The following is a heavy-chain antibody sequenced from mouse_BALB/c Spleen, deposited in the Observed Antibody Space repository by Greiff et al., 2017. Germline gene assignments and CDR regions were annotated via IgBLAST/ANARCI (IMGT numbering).Heavy chain of an antibody. D-gene: IGHD3-1*01. CDR3: ARDGLGAY. CDR2: ISSGGGST. Sequence: EVMLVESGGGLVKPGGSLKLSCAASGFAFSSYDMSWVRQTPEKRLEWVAYISSGGGSTYYPDTVKGRFTISRDNAKNTLYLQMSSLKSEDTAMYYCARDGLGAYWGQGTLVTVSA. J-gene: IGHJ3*01. CDR1: GFAFSSYD. V-gene: IGHV5-12-1*01.